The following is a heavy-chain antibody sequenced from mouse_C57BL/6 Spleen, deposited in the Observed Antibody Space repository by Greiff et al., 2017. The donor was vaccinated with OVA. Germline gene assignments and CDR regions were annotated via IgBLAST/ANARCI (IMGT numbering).Heavy chain of an antibody. D-gene: IGHD2-3*01. V-gene: IGHV14-2*01. CDR2: IDPEDGET. J-gene: IGHJ3*01. Sequence: VQLQQSGAELVKPGASVKLSCKASGFNIKDYYMHWVKQRTEQGLEWIGRIDPEDGETNYDPKFQGKATITADKSSNPAYLQLSSLTSEDTAVYYCAYGYYNFSWCADWGQGTLVTVSA. CDR1: GFNIKDYY. CDR3: AYGYYNFSWCAD.